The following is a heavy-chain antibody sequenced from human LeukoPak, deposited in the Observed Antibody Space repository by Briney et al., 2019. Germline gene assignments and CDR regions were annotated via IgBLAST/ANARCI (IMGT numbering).Heavy chain of an antibody. V-gene: IGHV6-1*01. CDR1: GDSVSSNSAA. Sequence: SQTLSLTCAISGDSVSSNSAAWNWIRQSPSRGLEWLGRTYYRSKWYNDYAVSVKSRITINPDTSKNQFSPQLNSVTPEDTAVYYCARDYYDSSGYFRYNWFDPWGQGTLVTVSS. D-gene: IGHD3-22*01. J-gene: IGHJ5*02. CDR3: ARDYYDSSGYFRYNWFDP. CDR2: TYYRSKWYN.